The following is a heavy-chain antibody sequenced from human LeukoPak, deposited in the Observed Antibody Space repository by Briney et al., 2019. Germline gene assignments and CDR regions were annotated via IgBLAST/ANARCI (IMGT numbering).Heavy chain of an antibody. Sequence: SEIPFLTCTVSGTSITSYDWNWIRQAPGQGPEWIGYGHYSGNTKYNPPLKSRVTISVDTSKNEFSLRLSSVTAADTAVYFCAKWASDNRAFDLWGQGTLVTVSS. CDR1: GTSITSYD. CDR3: AKWASDNRAFDL. V-gene: IGHV4-59*08. D-gene: IGHD2-8*01. CDR2: GHYSGNT. J-gene: IGHJ5*02.